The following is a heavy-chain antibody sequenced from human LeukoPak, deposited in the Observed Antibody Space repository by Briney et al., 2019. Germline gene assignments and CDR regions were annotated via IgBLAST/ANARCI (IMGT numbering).Heavy chain of an antibody. CDR3: XRSIVAXXYCSGGSCYSPDNWFDP. CDR1: GGSISSHY. D-gene: IGHD2-15*01. V-gene: IGHV4-59*11. Sequence: SETLSLTCTVSGGSISSHYWSWIRQPPGKGLEWIGYIYYSGSTNYNPSLKSRVTISVDTSKNQFSLKLSSVTAGDTAVYYCXRSIVAXXYCSGGSCYSPDNWFDPWGQGTLVTVSS. J-gene: IGHJ5*02. CDR2: IYYSGST.